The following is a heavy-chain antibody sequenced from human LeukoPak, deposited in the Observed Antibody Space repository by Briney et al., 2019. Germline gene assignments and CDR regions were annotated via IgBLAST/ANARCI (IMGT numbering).Heavy chain of an antibody. V-gene: IGHV3-74*01. D-gene: IGHD3-16*01. J-gene: IGHJ4*02. Sequence: GGSLRLSCAASGFSFSTSWMHWVRQAPGKGLVWVSRIHNDGSATNYADSVKGRFTISRDNAKNTLYLQMNNLRDEDTAVYFCASTARQPYFDYWGQGILVTVSS. CDR3: ASTARQPYFDY. CDR2: IHNDGSAT. CDR1: GFSFSTSW.